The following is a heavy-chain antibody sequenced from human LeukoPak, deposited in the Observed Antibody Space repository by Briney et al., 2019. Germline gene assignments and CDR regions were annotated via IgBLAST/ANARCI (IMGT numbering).Heavy chain of an antibody. CDR3: ASDYYDSSGYYRRAY. D-gene: IGHD3-22*01. Sequence: GASVKVSCEASGYTFTGYYMHWVRQAPGQGLEWMGWINPNSGGTNYAQKFQGRVTMTRDTSISTAYMELSRLRSDDTAVYYCASDYYDSSGYYRRAYWGQGTLVTVSS. CDR1: GYTFTGYY. J-gene: IGHJ4*02. V-gene: IGHV1-2*02. CDR2: INPNSGGT.